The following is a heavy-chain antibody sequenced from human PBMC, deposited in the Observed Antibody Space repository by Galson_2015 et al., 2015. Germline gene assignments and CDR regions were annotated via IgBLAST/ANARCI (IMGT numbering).Heavy chain of an antibody. D-gene: IGHD2-2*01. V-gene: IGHV3-7*03. CDR3: ARDIVVVPAAMDY. CDR2: IKQDGSEK. J-gene: IGHJ4*02. CDR1: GITFSSYW. Sequence: LRLSCAASGITFSSYWMSWVRQAPGKGLEWVANIKQDGSEKYYVDSVKGRFTISRDNAKNSLYLQMNSLRAEDTAVYYCARDIVVVPAAMDYWGQGTLVTVSS.